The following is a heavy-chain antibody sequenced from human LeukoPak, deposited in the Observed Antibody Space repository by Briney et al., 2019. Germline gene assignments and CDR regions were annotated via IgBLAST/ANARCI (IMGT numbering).Heavy chain of an antibody. V-gene: IGHV1-18*01. J-gene: IGHJ4*02. CDR2: ISAYNGNT. CDR1: GYTFTSYG. CDR3: ARVVVVDMAAAGAFDY. Sequence: ASVKVSCKASGYTFTSYGISWVRQAPGQGLEWMGWISAYNGNTNYAQKLQGRVTMTTDTSTSTAYMELRSLRSDDTAVYYCARVVVVDMAAAGAFDYWGQGTLVTVSS. D-gene: IGHD6-13*01.